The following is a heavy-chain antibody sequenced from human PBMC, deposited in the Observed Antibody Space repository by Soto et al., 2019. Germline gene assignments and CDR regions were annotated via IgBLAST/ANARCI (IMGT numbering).Heavy chain of an antibody. V-gene: IGHV4-4*07. D-gene: IGHD3-22*01. J-gene: IGHJ4*02. CDR1: GTSLSTYD. CDR3: AREYHYEFDD. Sequence: SETLSLTCTVSGTSLSTYDWTWIRQPAGKGLEWIGRIFVSGKTKYNASLKRRVTLSVYTSKNQFSLKLTSVTAADTAVYYCAREYHYEFDDWGQGTLVTVSS. CDR2: IFVSGKT.